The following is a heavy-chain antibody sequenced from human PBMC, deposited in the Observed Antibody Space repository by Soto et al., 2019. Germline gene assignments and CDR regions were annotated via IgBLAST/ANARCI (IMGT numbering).Heavy chain of an antibody. D-gene: IGHD2-21*02. CDR3: ARDPQGDPSDAFDI. CDR1: GYTFTSYG. Sequence: GASVKVSCKASGYTFTSYGISWVRQAPGQGLEWMGWISAYNGNTNYAQKLQGRVTMTTDTSTSTAYMELRSLRSDDTAVYYCARDPQGDPSDAFDIWGQGTMVTVSS. J-gene: IGHJ3*02. V-gene: IGHV1-18*01. CDR2: ISAYNGNT.